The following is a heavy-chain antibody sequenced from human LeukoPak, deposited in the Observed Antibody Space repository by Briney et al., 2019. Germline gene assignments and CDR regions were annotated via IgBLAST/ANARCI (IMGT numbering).Heavy chain of an antibody. D-gene: IGHD6-6*01. CDR2: IYYSGST. J-gene: IGHJ4*02. Sequence: SETLSLTCTVSGGSISSSSYYWGWIRQPPGKGLEWIGSIYYSGSTYYKPSLKSRVTISVDTSKNQFPLKLSSVTAADTAVYYCARDSSSSGLTDYWGQGTLVTVSS. V-gene: IGHV4-39*06. CDR1: GGSISSSSYY. CDR3: ARDSSSSGLTDY.